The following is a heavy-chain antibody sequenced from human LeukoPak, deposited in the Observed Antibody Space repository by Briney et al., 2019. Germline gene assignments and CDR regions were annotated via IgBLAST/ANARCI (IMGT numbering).Heavy chain of an antibody. J-gene: IGHJ4*02. D-gene: IGHD6-13*01. CDR3: ARASSSWYFDY. CDR2: IYYSGST. V-gene: IGHV4-59*12. Sequence: SETLSLTCTVSGGSISSYYWSWIRQPPGKGLEWIGYIYYSGSTNYNPSLKSRVTISVDTSKNQFSLKLSSVTAADTAVYYCARASSSWYFDYWGQGTLVTVSS. CDR1: GGSISSYY.